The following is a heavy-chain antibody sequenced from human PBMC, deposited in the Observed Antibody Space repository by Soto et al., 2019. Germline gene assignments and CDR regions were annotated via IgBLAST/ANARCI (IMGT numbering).Heavy chain of an antibody. CDR3: ASVRQGAWYFDL. J-gene: IGHJ2*01. V-gene: IGHV3-74*03. CDR2: IKTDGSII. D-gene: IGHD3-16*01. Sequence: EVQLVESGGGLVQPRGSLRLSCAASGFSLSDYWMHWVSQAPGKGLVWVSRIKTDGSIITYADSVKGRFTISRDNAKNTLYLQMDNLRAEDTAVYHCASVRQGAWYFDLWGRGTLVSVSS. CDR1: GFSLSDYW.